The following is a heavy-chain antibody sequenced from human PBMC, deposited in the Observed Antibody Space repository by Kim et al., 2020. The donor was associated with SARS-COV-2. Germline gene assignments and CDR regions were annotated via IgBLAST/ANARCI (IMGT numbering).Heavy chain of an antibody. D-gene: IGHD2-8*01. J-gene: IGHJ4*02. CDR3: AKHPSAGGAWCYFDY. V-gene: IGHV3-23*01. Sequence: DSGTGRFTISRDNSKNTLYLHMNSLRAEDTAIYSCAKHPSAGGAWCYFDYWGQGTLVTVSS.